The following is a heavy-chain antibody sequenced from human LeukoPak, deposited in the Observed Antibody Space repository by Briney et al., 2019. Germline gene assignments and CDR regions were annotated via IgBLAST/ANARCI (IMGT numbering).Heavy chain of an antibody. V-gene: IGHV3-30*18. D-gene: IGHD3-9*01. CDR1: GFTFRSYG. J-gene: IGHJ6*02. CDR2: ISYDGSNK. Sequence: GGSLRLSCAASGFTFRSYGMHWVRKAPGKGLEWVAVISYDGSNKYYADSVKGRFTISRDNSKNTLYLQMNSLRAEDTAVYYCAKDQGLRYFDWLPRYYYGMDVWGQGTTVTVSS. CDR3: AKDQGLRYFDWLPRYYYGMDV.